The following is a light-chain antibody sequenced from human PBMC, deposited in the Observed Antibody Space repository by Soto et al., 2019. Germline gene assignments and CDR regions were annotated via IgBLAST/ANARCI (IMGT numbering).Light chain of an antibody. CDR1: SSDIGAHNF. Sequence: QAVLTQTASVSGSPGQAITVSCSGTSSDIGAHNFVSWYQQHPGKAPKLIIYEVINRPSGVSDRFSGSKSGNTASLTISGLQSEDEADYYCNSYTTSNTVVFGSGTKATV. CDR3: NSYTTSNTVV. V-gene: IGLV2-14*03. CDR2: EVI. J-gene: IGLJ1*01.